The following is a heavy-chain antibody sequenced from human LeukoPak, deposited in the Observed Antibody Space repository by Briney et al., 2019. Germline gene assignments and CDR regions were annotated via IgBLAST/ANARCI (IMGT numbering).Heavy chain of an antibody. Sequence: SVNVSCKASGYTLSDYAISWVRQAPGQGLEWMGGIIPIFGTANYAQKFQGRVTITADESTSTAYMELSSLRSEDTAVYYCARDGYYDSSGYQYWGQGTLVTVSS. CDR2: IIPIFGTA. V-gene: IGHV1-69*13. CDR3: ARDGYYDSSGYQY. D-gene: IGHD3-22*01. CDR1: GYTLSDYA. J-gene: IGHJ4*02.